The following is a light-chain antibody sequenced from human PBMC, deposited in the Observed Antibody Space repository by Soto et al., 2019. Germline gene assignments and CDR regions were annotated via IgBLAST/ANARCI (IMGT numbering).Light chain of an antibody. CDR2: GTS. Sequence: EIVLTQSPATLSLSPGERATLSCRASQSVSSSYLAWYQQKPGPAPRLLIYGTSTRATGIPDGFSGSGSGTDFTLTISRLENEEFAVYYCQQYGSSVYTFGQGTKLEIK. CDR1: QSVSSSY. CDR3: QQYGSSVYT. J-gene: IGKJ2*01. V-gene: IGKV3-20*01.